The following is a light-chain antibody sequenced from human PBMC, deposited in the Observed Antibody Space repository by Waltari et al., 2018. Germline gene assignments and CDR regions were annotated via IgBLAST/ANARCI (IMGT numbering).Light chain of an antibody. CDR2: GVS. J-gene: IGKJ1*01. V-gene: IGKV3-20*01. Sequence: ENVLTQSPDTLSLSPGERATLSCRASQTVSKDYLSWYQQKPGQPPRLLNYGVSNRATGIPDRFSGSGSGTDFTLTINRLEPEDFAVYYCQQYDRSPRTFGQGTQVDIK. CDR3: QQYDRSPRT. CDR1: QTVSKDY.